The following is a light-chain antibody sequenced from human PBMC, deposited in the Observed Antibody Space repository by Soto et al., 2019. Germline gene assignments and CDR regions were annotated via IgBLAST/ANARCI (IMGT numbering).Light chain of an antibody. CDR1: QVISSGY. J-gene: IGKJ4*01. CDR2: ATS. V-gene: IGKV1-9*01. CDR3: QQLISYPVT. Sequence: DIPLTQSPSFLSASVGDRVTITCRASQVISSGYLAWYQQKPGTAPKLLIYATSTLQSGVSSRFSGSGSGTEFTLTISSLQPEDFATYYCQQLISYPVTFGGGTKLEIK.